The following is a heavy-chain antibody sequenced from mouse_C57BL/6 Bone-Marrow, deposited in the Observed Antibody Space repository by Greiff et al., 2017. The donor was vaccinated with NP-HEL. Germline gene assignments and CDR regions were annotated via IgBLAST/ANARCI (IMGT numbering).Heavy chain of an antibody. J-gene: IGHJ4*01. Sequence: QVHVKQPGAELVKPGASVKMSCKASGYTFTSYWITWVKQRPGQGLEWIGDIYPGSGSTNYNEKFKSKATLTVDTSSSTAYMQLSSLTSEDSAVYYCARKDGYSRAAMDYWGQGTSVTVSS. CDR2: IYPGSGST. CDR1: GYTFTSYW. D-gene: IGHD2-3*01. V-gene: IGHV1-55*01. CDR3: ARKDGYSRAAMDY.